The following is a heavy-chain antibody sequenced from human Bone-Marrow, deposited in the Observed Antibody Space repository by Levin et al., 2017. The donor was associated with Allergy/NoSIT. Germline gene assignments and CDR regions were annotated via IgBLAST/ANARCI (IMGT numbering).Heavy chain of an antibody. CDR2: IYTSGGT. J-gene: IGHJ6*02. CDR1: GGSIRTFY. Sequence: SETLSLTCSVSGGSIRTFYWSWIRQSAGKGLEWIGRIYTSGGTNYNPSLKRRVTMSVDTSKNQFSLKLSSVTAADTAVYYCARDLADDYGDDGGFYYGMDVWGHGTTVTVSS. D-gene: IGHD4/OR15-4a*01. CDR3: ARDLADDYGDDGGFYYGMDV. V-gene: IGHV4-4*07.